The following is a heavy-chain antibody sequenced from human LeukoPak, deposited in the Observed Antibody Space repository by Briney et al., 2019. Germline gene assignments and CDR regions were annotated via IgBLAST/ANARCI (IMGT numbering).Heavy chain of an antibody. D-gene: IGHD2-15*01. CDR1: GFAFRSYS. CDR3: ARDRGGSYSAIDY. V-gene: IGHV3-48*04. CDR2: ISSSSITI. J-gene: IGHJ4*02. Sequence: GSLRLSFATSGFAFRSYSFDLVRQAPGKGLGGVSFISSSSITIYYADSVKGRFTISRDNAEKSLYLQMNSLRAEDTAVYYCARDRGGSYSAIDYWGQGTLVTVSS.